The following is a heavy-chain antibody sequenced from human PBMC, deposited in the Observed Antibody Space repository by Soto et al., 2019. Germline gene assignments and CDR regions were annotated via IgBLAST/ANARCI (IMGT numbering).Heavy chain of an antibody. Sequence: PGESLKISCKGSGYSFTNYWIGWVRQMTGKGLEWMGIIYPGDSDTRYSPSFQGQVTISADKSIITAYLQWSSLRASDTAMYYCAIGGDWYFFDMWAQGTMVTVSS. J-gene: IGHJ3*02. D-gene: IGHD2-21*02. CDR2: IYPGDSDT. V-gene: IGHV5-51*01. CDR3: AIGGDWYFFDM. CDR1: GYSFTNYW.